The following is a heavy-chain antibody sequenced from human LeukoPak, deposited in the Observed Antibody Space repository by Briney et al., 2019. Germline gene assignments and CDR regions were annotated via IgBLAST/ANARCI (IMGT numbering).Heavy chain of an antibody. CDR1: AFIFSNYA. Sequence: GGSLKLSCAASAFIFSNYAMHWVRQAPGKGLEWVAVISYDGRNKYYADSVKGRFTISRDNSKNTLYVQMNSLRSEDTAMYYCARELIVGGNSWVAFDIWGQGTMLTVSP. V-gene: IGHV3-33*01. J-gene: IGHJ3*02. CDR2: ISYDGRNK. CDR3: ARELIVGGNSWVAFDI. D-gene: IGHD1-26*01.